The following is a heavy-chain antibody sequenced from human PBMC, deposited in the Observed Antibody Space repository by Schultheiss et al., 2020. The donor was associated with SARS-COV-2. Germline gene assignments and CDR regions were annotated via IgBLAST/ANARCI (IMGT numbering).Heavy chain of an antibody. Sequence: GGSLRLSCAASGFTFSSYGMHWVRQAPGKGLEWVAVIWYDGSNKYYADSVKGRFTISRDNSKNTLYLQMNSLRAEDTAVYYCARGRPAYDFWSGYWPFNPPYDYWGQGTLVTVSS. CDR3: ARGRPAYDFWSGYWPFNPPYDY. V-gene: IGHV3-33*08. CDR1: GFTFSSYG. D-gene: IGHD3-3*01. J-gene: IGHJ4*02. CDR2: IWYDGSNK.